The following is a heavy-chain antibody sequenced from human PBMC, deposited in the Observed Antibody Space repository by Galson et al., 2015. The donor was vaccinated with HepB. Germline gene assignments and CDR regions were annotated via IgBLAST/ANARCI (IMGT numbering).Heavy chain of an antibody. CDR2: ISAYNGNT. D-gene: IGHD3-22*01. Sequence: SVKVSCKASGYTFTSYGISWVRQAPGQGLEWMGWISAYNGNTNYAQKLQGRVTMTTDTSTSTAYMELRSLRSDDTAVYYCARAGPQGRVITSRDWFDPWGQGTLVTVSS. CDR1: GYTFTSYG. V-gene: IGHV1-18*01. J-gene: IGHJ5*02. CDR3: ARAGPQGRVITSRDWFDP.